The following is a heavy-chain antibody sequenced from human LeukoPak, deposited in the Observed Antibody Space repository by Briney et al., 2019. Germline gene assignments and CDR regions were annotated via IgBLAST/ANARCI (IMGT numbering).Heavy chain of an antibody. V-gene: IGHV1-2*02. Sequence: GASVKVSCKASGYTFTGYYMHWVRQAHGQGLEWMGWISPNSGATNYAQNFQARVTMTGDTSISTAYMELSSLRSDDTAVYYCARLGGGSSWSNFDFWGQGTLVTVSS. J-gene: IGHJ4*02. CDR3: ARLGGGSSWSNFDF. CDR2: ISPNSGAT. CDR1: GYTFTGYY. D-gene: IGHD6-13*01.